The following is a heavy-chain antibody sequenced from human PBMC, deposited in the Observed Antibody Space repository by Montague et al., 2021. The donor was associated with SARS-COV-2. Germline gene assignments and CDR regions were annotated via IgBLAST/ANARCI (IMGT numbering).Heavy chain of an antibody. V-gene: IGHV4-4*07. CDR2: IYTSGST. CDR3: ARDHMTTMFMVYYYGMDV. D-gene: IGHD5-24*01. Sequence: ETLSLTYTVSGDSISSYYWSWIRQPAGKGLEWIGRIYTSGSTEYNPSLKSRVTMSVDTSKNQFSLKLSSVTAADTAVYYCARDHMTTMFMVYYYGMDVWGQGTTVTVSS. CDR1: GDSISSYY. J-gene: IGHJ6*02.